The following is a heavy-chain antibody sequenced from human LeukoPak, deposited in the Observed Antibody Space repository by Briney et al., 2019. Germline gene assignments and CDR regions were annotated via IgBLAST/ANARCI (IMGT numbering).Heavy chain of an antibody. J-gene: IGHJ6*02. CDR3: AREGTDYYYYGMDV. CDR2: IYYSGST. Sequence: SETLSLTCTVSGGSISSYYWSWIRQPPGKGLEWIGYIYYSGSTNCNPSLKSRVTISVDTSKNRFSLKLSSVTAADTAVYYCAREGTDYYYYGMDVWGQGTTVTVSS. CDR1: GGSISSYY. V-gene: IGHV4-59*01.